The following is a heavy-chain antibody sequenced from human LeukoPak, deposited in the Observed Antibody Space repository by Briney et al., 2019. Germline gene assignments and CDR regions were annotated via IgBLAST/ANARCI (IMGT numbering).Heavy chain of an antibody. CDR3: ARWLAVGASDY. J-gene: IGHJ4*02. Sequence: ASVKVSCKASGYTFTGYYMHWVRQAPGQGLEWVGWINPNSGGTDYAQKFQGRVTMTRDTSISTAYMELSRLRSDDTAVYYCARWLAVGASDYWGQGTLVTVSS. CDR2: INPNSGGT. V-gene: IGHV1-2*02. D-gene: IGHD6-19*01. CDR1: GYTFTGYY.